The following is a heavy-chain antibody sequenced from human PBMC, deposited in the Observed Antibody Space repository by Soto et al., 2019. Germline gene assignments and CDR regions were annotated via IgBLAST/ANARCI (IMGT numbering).Heavy chain of an antibody. CDR2: INPNSGGT. D-gene: IGHD3-16*02. J-gene: IGHJ4*02. CDR1: GYTFTGYY. Sequence: ASVKVSCKASGYTFTGYYMHWVRQAPGQGLEWMGWINPNSGGTNYAQKFQGRVTMTRDTSISTAYMELSRLRSDDTAVYYCARGYYVWGSYRYPFDYWGQGTLVTVSS. CDR3: ARGYYVWGSYRYPFDY. V-gene: IGHV1-2*02.